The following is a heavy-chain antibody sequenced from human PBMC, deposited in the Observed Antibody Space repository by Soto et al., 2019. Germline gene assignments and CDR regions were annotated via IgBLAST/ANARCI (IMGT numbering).Heavy chain of an antibody. CDR3: ARQSFGYYYMDV. Sequence: QVQLQESGPGLVKPSETLSLTCTVSGGSISSYYWSWIRQPPGKGLEWIGYIYYSGSTNYNPSLTSRVTISVDTSKNQFSLKLSSVTAADTAVYYCARQSFGYYYMDVWGKGTTVTVSS. D-gene: IGHD3-10*01. CDR2: IYYSGST. V-gene: IGHV4-59*08. J-gene: IGHJ6*03. CDR1: GGSISSYY.